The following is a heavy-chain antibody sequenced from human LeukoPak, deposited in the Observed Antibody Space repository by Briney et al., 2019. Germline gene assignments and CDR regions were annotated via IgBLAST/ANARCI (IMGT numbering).Heavy chain of an antibody. Sequence: GGSLRLSCAASGNYWMHWVRQAPGKGLVWVSHVNSDGSWTSHADSVKGRFTISRDISTDTLWLQMDSLRTEDTAVYYCAKGPLRGTAAAIDYWGQGTLVTVSS. J-gene: IGHJ4*02. CDR1: GNYW. CDR2: VNSDGSWT. V-gene: IGHV3-74*01. CDR3: AKGPLRGTAAAIDY. D-gene: IGHD2-2*01.